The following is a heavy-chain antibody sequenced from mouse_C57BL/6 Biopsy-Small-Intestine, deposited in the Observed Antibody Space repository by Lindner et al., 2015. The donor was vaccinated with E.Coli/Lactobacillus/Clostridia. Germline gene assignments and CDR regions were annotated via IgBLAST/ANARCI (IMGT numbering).Heavy chain of an antibody. CDR2: INSGSSSI. CDR1: GFTFSDYG. Sequence: VQLQESGGGLVRPGGSLKLSCAAPGFTFSDYGMHWVRQAPEKGLEWVAYINSGSSSIYYADTVKGRFTISRDNAKNTLFLQMTSLRSEDTAMYYCSRPHYYAMDYWGQGTSVTVSS. J-gene: IGHJ4*01. V-gene: IGHV5-17*01. CDR3: SRPHYYAMDY.